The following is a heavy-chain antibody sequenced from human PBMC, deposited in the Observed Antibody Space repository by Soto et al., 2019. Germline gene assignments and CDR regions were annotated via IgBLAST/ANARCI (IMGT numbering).Heavy chain of an antibody. D-gene: IGHD3-22*01. CDR1: GGSISSYY. J-gene: IGHJ5*02. V-gene: IGHV4-59*01. Sequence: SETLSLTCTVSGGSISSYYWSWIRQPPGKGLEWIGYIYYSGGTNYNPSLKSRVTISVDTSKNQFSLKLSSVTAADTAVYYCAGGGGYYDSSGYYYDNWFDPWGQGTLVTVSS. CDR3: AGGGGYYDSSGYYYDNWFDP. CDR2: IYYSGGT.